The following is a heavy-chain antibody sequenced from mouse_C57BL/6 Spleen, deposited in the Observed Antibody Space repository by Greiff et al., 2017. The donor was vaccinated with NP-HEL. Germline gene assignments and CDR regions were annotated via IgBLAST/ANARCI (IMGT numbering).Heavy chain of an antibody. CDR2: FYPGSGSI. CDR3: ARSPFITTVVAFPFDY. V-gene: IGHV1-62-2*01. Sequence: VQLQQSGAELVKPGASVKLSCKASGYTFTEYTIHWVKQRSGQGLEWIGWFYPGSGSIKYNEKFKDKATLTADKSSSTVYMELSRLTSEDSAVYYCARSPFITTVVAFPFDYWGQGTTLTVSS. D-gene: IGHD1-1*01. J-gene: IGHJ2*01. CDR1: GYTFTEYT.